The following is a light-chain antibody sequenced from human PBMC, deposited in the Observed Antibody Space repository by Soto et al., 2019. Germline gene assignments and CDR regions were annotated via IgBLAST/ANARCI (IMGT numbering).Light chain of an antibody. Sequence: QSVLTQPPSVSGAPGQRVTISCTGSSSNIGAGYDVHWYQQLPGTAPKLPINGNSNRPSGVPDRFSGSKSGTSASLAITGLQAEDEADYCCQSYDSRLGAVVFGGGTKLTVL. CDR3: QSYDSRLGAVV. CDR1: SSNIGAGYD. J-gene: IGLJ2*01. CDR2: GNS. V-gene: IGLV1-40*01.